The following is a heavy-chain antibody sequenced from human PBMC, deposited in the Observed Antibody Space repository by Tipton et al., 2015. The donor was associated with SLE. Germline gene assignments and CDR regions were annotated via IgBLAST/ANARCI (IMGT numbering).Heavy chain of an antibody. V-gene: IGHV4-39*01. CDR2: IYYRGNT. CDR1: GGSISSDSYY. J-gene: IGHJ4*02. D-gene: IGHD7-27*01. Sequence: GLVKPSETLSLTCTVSGGSISSDSYYWGWIRQPPGKGLEWIGSIYYRGNTYYNPSLKSRLTMSVDTSKNQFSLKLSSVTAADTAVYYCARLWGYWGQGTLVTVSS. CDR3: ARLWGY.